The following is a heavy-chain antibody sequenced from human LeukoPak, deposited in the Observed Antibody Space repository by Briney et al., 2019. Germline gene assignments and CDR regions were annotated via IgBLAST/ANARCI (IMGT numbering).Heavy chain of an antibody. J-gene: IGHJ4*02. CDR1: GGSISSSSYY. CDR2: IYYSGST. D-gene: IGHD3-22*01. Sequence: SETLSLTCTVSGGSISSSSYYWGWIRQPPGKGLEWIGSIYYSGSTYYNPSLKSRVTISVDTSKNQFSLKLSSVTAADTAVYYCARAQYYYDSSGYYLFDYWGQGTLVTVSS. V-gene: IGHV4-39*07. CDR3: ARAQYYYDSSGYYLFDY.